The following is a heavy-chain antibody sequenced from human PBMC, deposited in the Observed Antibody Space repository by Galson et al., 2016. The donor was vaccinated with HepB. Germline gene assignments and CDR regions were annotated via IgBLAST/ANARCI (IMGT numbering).Heavy chain of an antibody. J-gene: IGHJ3*02. D-gene: IGHD3-10*01. CDR3: ARDRGTWDGSVELIDI. CDR1: GDSVSSNGAA. Sequence: CAISGDSVSSNGAAWNWIRQSPSRGLEWLGKTYYRSKWYNKYAVSVQGRITINPDTSKNQFSLQLNSVTPEDTAVYYCARDRGTWDGSVELIDIWGQGTMVTVSP. CDR2: TYYRSKWYN. V-gene: IGHV6-1*01.